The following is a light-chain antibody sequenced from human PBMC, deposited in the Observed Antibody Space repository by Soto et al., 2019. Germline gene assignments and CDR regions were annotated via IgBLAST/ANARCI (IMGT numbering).Light chain of an antibody. CDR3: QQYNGWPPGT. CDR2: DAS. V-gene: IGKV3-15*01. J-gene: IGKJ1*01. Sequence: ETVMTQSPATLSVSPGERATLSCRASQSVGGNLAWYQQKPGQPPRLLIYDASTRATGIPARFSGSGSGTEFTLTISSLQSEDFAVYYYQQYNGWPPGTFGQGTKVEIK. CDR1: QSVGGN.